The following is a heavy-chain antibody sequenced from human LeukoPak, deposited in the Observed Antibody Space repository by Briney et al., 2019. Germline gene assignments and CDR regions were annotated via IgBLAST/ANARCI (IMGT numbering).Heavy chain of an antibody. J-gene: IGHJ4*02. Sequence: PGGSLRLSCAASGFTFSSYAMHWVRQAPGKGLEGVAVISYDGSNKYYADSVKGRFTISRDNSKNTLYLQMNSLRAEDTAVYYCAKDGARGAAKYYFDYWGQGTLVTVSS. V-gene: IGHV3-30-3*01. CDR3: AKDGARGAAKYYFDY. CDR1: GFTFSSYA. CDR2: ISYDGSNK. D-gene: IGHD6-13*01.